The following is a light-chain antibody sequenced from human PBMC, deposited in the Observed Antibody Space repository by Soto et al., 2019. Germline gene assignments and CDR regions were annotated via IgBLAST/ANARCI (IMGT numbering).Light chain of an antibody. J-gene: IGKJ4*01. CDR3: QQLERSPST. CDR1: QGMSNF. V-gene: IGKV1-9*01. CDR2: AAS. Sequence: IRWTKSHSSLSASVGDRVTTTGRASQGMSNFLAWYKQKPGKAPKLLIYAASTLQSGVPSRFSGSGSGTDFTLTISSLQPEDFATCYCQQLERSPSTFGRGTKVDIK.